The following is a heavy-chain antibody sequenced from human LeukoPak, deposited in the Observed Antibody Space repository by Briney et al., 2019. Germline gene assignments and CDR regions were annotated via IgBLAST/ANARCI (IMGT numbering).Heavy chain of an antibody. J-gene: IGHJ3*02. CDR3: ARRLGYCTNGVCYFGAFDI. D-gene: IGHD2-8*01. CDR2: IDPDSGGT. CDR1: KYTFTGYY. Sequence: ASVKVSCKASKYTFTGYYIHWVRQAPGQGLEWMGWIDPDSGGTKYAQKFQGRVTMTRDTSTSTAYMELRSLRSDDTAVYYCARRLGYCTNGVCYFGAFDIWGQGTMVTVSS. V-gene: IGHV1-2*02.